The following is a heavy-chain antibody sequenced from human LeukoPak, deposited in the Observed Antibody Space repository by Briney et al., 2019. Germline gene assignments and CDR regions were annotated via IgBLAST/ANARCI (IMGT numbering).Heavy chain of an antibody. CDR1: GYTFTGYY. CDR3: ARDGSPGGMDV. CDR2: INPNCGGT. J-gene: IGHJ6*02. Sequence: ASVKVSCKASGYTFTGYYLHWVRQAPGQGLEWMGWINPNCGGTNYAQKFQGRVTMTRDTSISTAYMELSRLRSDDTAVYCCARDGSPGGMDVWGQGTTATVSS. V-gene: IGHV1-2*02.